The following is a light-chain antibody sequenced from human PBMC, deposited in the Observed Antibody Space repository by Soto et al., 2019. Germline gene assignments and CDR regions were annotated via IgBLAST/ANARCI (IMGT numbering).Light chain of an antibody. Sequence: EIVMTQSPATLSVSPGERATLSCRASQRFSRNLAWYQQKPGQPPRLLIYDASTRATGVPARFGGSGSGTEFTLTISGLQSEDFAVYYCQQYGDWPPDTFGQGTKVEI. CDR2: DAS. V-gene: IGKV3-15*01. J-gene: IGKJ2*01. CDR3: QQYGDWPPDT. CDR1: QRFSRN.